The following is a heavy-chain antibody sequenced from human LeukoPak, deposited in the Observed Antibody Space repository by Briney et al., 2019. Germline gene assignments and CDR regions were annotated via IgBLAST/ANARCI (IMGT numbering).Heavy chain of an antibody. J-gene: IGHJ4*02. D-gene: IGHD3-3*01. V-gene: IGHV3-30*02. Sequence: GGSLRLSCAASGFTFSDYGMHWVRQAPGKGLEWVAFIRYDGSNKYYADSVKGRFTISRDNSKNTLYLQMNSLRAEDTAVYYCAKDPVLRFLEPADYWGQGTLVTVSS. CDR1: GFTFSDYG. CDR3: AKDPVLRFLEPADY. CDR2: IRYDGSNK.